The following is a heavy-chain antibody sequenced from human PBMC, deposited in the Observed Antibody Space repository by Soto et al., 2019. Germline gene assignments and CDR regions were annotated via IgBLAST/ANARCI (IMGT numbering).Heavy chain of an antibody. D-gene: IGHD5-12*01. CDR2: INSGDST. J-gene: IGHJ6*03. CDR1: GFTVNNNY. V-gene: IGHV3-66*01. Sequence: EVHLVESGGGLVQPGGSLRLSCAASGFTVNNNYMSWVRRAPGKGLEWVSLINSGDSTYYADSVKGRFTISRDTSKNTLFLQMNSLRAEDTAVYYCAGDTWLHYMDVWGKGTTLTVSS. CDR3: AGDTWLHYMDV.